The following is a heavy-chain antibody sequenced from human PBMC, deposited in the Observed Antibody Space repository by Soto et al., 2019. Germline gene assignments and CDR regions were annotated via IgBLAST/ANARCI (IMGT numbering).Heavy chain of an antibody. J-gene: IGHJ5*02. Sequence: SETLSLTCTVSGGSISSGDYYWSWIRQPPGKGLEWIGYIYYSGSTYYNPSLKSRVTISVDTSKNQFSLKLSSVTAADTAVYYCARFYFGSGWYENWFDPWGQGTLVTVSS. CDR1: GGSISSGDYY. CDR3: ARFYFGSGWYENWFDP. D-gene: IGHD6-19*01. CDR2: IYYSGST. V-gene: IGHV4-30-4*01.